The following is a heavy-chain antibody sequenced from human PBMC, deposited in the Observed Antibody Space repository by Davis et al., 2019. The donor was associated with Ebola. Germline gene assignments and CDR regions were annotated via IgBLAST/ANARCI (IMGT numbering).Heavy chain of an antibody. Sequence: GESLKISCAASGFTFSSYGMNWVRQAPGKGLEWVSYISSSGSTIYYADSVKGRFTISRDNAKNSLYLQMNSLREEDTAVYYCARGRYSSSSVYFDYWGQGTLVTVSS. CDR3: ARGRYSSSSVYFDY. CDR1: GFTFSSYG. CDR2: ISSSGSTI. D-gene: IGHD6-6*01. V-gene: IGHV3-48*02. J-gene: IGHJ4*02.